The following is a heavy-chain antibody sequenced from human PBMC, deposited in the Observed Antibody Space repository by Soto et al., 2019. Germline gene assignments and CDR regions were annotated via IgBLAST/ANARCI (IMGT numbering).Heavy chain of an antibody. CDR2: INHSGST. Sequence: PSETLSLTCTVSGGSISNHYWSWIRQPPGKGLEWIGEINHSGSTNYNPSLKSRVTISVDTSKNQFSLKLSSVTAADTAVYYCARDVPYYYGSGSYYKRWFDPWGQGTLVTVSS. J-gene: IGHJ5*02. CDR1: GGSISNHY. CDR3: ARDVPYYYGSGSYYKRWFDP. V-gene: IGHV4-34*01. D-gene: IGHD3-10*01.